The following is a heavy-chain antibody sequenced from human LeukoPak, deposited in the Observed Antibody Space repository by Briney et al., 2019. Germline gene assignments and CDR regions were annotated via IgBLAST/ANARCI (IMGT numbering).Heavy chain of an antibody. J-gene: IGHJ4*02. CDR1: GYTFTSYA. Sequence: ASVKVSCKASGYTFTSYAISWVRQAPGQGLEWMGWISVYNGNRDYAQKFQGRVTMTTDTSTSTAYMELRSLRSDDTAVYYCARGFSGYHLPDYWGQGTLVTVSS. V-gene: IGHV1-18*01. CDR3: ARGFSGYHLPDY. CDR2: ISVYNGNR. D-gene: IGHD5-12*01.